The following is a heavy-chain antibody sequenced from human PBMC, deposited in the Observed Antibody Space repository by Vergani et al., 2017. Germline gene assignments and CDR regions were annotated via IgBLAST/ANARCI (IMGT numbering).Heavy chain of an antibody. J-gene: IGHJ6*02. V-gene: IGHV3-21*01. CDR2: ISSSSSYL. CDR3: ARDLGRKDYGMDV. Sequence: EVQLVESGGGLVKPGGSLRLSCAASGFTFSSYSMNWVRQAPGKGLEWVSSISSSSSYLYYADSVKGRFTISRDNAKNSLSLQMNSLRAEAAAVYYCARDLGRKDYGMDVWGQGTTVTVSS. CDR1: GFTFSSYS. D-gene: IGHD2-15*01.